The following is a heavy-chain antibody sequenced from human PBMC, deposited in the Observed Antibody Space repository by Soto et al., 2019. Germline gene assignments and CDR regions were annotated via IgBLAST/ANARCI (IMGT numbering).Heavy chain of an antibody. V-gene: IGHV3-33*03. CDR1: GFTFRRHG. CDR3: ASWSNHKVVDP. CDR2: IWYDGSEQ. J-gene: IGHJ5*02. D-gene: IGHD3-3*01. Sequence: QEQLVESGGGVVQPGMSLRLSCEGYGFTFRRHGMHWVRQSPGKGREWLAVIWYDGSEQYYADSVKGRFTISRDNSKDMLYLQLTTLTGENTAVYSGASWSNHKVVDPWGQGTMVTVS.